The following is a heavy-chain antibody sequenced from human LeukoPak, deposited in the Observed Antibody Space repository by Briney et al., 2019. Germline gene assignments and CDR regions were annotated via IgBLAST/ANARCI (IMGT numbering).Heavy chain of an antibody. D-gene: IGHD3-10*01. CDR3: TGYYGSGSYYNADY. CDR2: IKSKTDGGTT. J-gene: IGHJ4*02. Sequence: GGSLRLSCAASGFTFSNAWMSWVRQAPGKGLEWVGCIKSKTDGGTTDYSAPVKGRFTISRDDSKNTAYLQMNSLKTEDTAVYYCTGYYGSGSYYNADYWGQGTLVTVSS. V-gene: IGHV3-15*01. CDR1: GFTFSNAW.